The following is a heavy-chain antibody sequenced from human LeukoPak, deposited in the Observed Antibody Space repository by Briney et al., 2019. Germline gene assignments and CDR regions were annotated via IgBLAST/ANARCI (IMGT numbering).Heavy chain of an antibody. J-gene: IGHJ5*02. CDR2: ISAYNGNT. V-gene: IGHV1-18*01. CDR3: ARDALAATPFSGFDP. Sequence: ASVKVSCKASGYTFTSYAMNWVRQAPGQGLEWMGWISAYNGNTNYAQKLQGRVTMTTDTSTSTAYMELRSLRSDDTAVYYCARDALAATPFSGFDPWGQGTLVTVSS. D-gene: IGHD2-15*01. CDR1: GYTFTSYA.